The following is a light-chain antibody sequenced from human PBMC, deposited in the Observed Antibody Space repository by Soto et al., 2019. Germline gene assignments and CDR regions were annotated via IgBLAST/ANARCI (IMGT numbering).Light chain of an antibody. CDR2: EVS. J-gene: IGLJ1*01. CDR3: CSYAGTSTLV. V-gene: IGLV2-23*02. CDR1: SSDVGSYNL. Sequence: SSPTQPAPLSGSPGQSITISFTGNSSDVGSYNLVSWYQHHPGKAPKIMIYEVSKWPSGVSNRFSGSKSGNTASLTISGLQAEDEADYYCCSYAGTSTLVFGTGTKVTVL.